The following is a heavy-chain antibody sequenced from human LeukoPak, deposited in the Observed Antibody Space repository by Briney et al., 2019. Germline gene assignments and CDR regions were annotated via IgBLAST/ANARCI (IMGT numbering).Heavy chain of an antibody. CDR1: GFTFSSYA. J-gene: IGHJ4*02. Sequence: GGSLRLSCAASGFTFSSYAMSCVRQAPGKGLEWVSAISGSGGSTYYADSVKGRFTISRDNSKNTLYLQMNSLRAEDTAVYYCASSLRYSLTGYYFWGQGTLVTVSS. V-gene: IGHV3-23*01. D-gene: IGHD3-9*01. CDR3: ASSLRYSLTGYYF. CDR2: ISGSGGST.